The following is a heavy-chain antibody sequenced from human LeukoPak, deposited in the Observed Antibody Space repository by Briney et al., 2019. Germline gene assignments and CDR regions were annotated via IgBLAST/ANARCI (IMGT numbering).Heavy chain of an antibody. CDR3: ARVDFYYDSNGYVGEYFLH. CDR1: GFKFDDYA. CDR2: ISSSATNI. J-gene: IGHJ1*01. V-gene: IGHV3-11*01. D-gene: IGHD3-22*01. Sequence: GGSLRLSCAVSGFKFDDYAMHWVRQAPGKGLEWLSYISSSATNIQYADSVKGRFTISRDNAKNSAYLQMDSLRGEDTAVYYCARVDFYYDSNGYVGEYFLHWGQGTLVTVSS.